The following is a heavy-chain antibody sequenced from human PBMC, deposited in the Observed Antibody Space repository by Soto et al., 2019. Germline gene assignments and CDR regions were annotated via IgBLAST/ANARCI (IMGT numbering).Heavy chain of an antibody. CDR1: GGSFSGYY. D-gene: IGHD4-17*01. CDR2: INHSGST. CDR3: ARGPLGGYGDSGGYY. Sequence: QVQLQQWGAGLLKPSETLSLTCAVYGGSFSGYYWSWIRQPPGKGLEWIGEINHSGSTNYNPSLKSRVTISVDTSKNQFSLKLSSVTAADTAVYYCARGPLGGYGDSGGYYWGQGTLVTVSS. J-gene: IGHJ4*02. V-gene: IGHV4-34*01.